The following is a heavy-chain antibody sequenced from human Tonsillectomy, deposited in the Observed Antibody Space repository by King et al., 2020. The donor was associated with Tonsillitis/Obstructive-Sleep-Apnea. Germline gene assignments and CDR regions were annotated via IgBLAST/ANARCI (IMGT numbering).Heavy chain of an antibody. Sequence: VQLVESGGGLVKPGGSLRLSCGASGYTFLICSMNWVRKAPGKGREWVSSIISSSSCIYYADSVKGRFTISRDNAKNSLYLQMNSLRAEDTAVYYCARNTGWYFDLWGRGTLVTVSS. J-gene: IGHJ2*01. D-gene: IGHD4-17*01. CDR2: IISSSSCI. CDR3: ARNTGWYFDL. V-gene: IGHV3-21*01. CDR1: GYTFLICS.